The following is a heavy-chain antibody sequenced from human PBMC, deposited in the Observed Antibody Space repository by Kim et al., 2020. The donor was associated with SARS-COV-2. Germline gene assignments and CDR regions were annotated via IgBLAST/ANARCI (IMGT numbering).Heavy chain of an antibody. CDR2: IDPSDSYT. V-gene: IGHV5-10-1*01. J-gene: IGHJ4*02. CDR3: ARQQRTTTYYYDSSGYYYPEAPDY. CDR1: GYSFTSYR. D-gene: IGHD3-22*01. Sequence: GESLKISCKGSGYSFTSYRISWVRQMPGKGLEWMGRIDPSDSYTNYSPSFQGHVTISADKSISTAYLQWSSLKASDTAMYYCARQQRTTTYYYDSSGYYYPEAPDYWGQGTLVTVSS.